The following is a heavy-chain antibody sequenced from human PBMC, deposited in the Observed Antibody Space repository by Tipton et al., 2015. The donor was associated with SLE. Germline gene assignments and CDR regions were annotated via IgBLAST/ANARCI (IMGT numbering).Heavy chain of an antibody. Sequence: TLSLTCAVSGYSISSNYYWGWIRQPPGKGLEWIGSIYHSGTTYYNPSLKSRVTISVDTSKNQFSLKLSSVTAADTAVYYCARVVAATRESDYWGQGTLVTVSS. V-gene: IGHV4-38-2*01. J-gene: IGHJ4*02. CDR3: ARVVAATRESDY. CDR2: IYHSGTT. D-gene: IGHD2-15*01. CDR1: GYSISSNYY.